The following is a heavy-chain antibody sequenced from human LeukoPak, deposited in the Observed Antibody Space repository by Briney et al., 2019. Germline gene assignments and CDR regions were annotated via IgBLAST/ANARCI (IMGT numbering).Heavy chain of an antibody. D-gene: IGHD3-16*01. CDR3: AKTKGGFPYDAFDI. CDR2: ISYDGSNK. J-gene: IGHJ3*02. Sequence: GGSLRLSCAASGFTFSSYAIHWVRQAPGRGLEWVAVISYDGSNKYYADSVKGRFTISRDNSKNTLYLQMNSLRAEDTAVYYCAKTKGGFPYDAFDIWGQGTMVTVSS. CDR1: GFTFSSYA. V-gene: IGHV3-30*18.